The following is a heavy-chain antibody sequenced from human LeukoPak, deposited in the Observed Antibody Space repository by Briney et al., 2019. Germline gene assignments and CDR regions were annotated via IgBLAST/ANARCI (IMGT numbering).Heavy chain of an antibody. CDR2: IYYSGST. V-gene: IGHV4-59*01. Sequence: SETLSLTCTVSGGSISSYYWSWIRQPPGKGLEWIGYIYYSGSTNYNPSLKSRVTISVDTSKNQFSLKLSSVTAADTAVYYCARDEYVGAFDIWGQGTMVTVSS. J-gene: IGHJ3*02. D-gene: IGHD3-16*01. CDR3: ARDEYVGAFDI. CDR1: GGSISSYY.